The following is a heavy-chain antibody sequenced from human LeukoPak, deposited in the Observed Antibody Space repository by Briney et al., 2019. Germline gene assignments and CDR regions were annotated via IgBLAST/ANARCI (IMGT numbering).Heavy chain of an antibody. D-gene: IGHD1-14*01. V-gene: IGHV3-33*01. J-gene: IGHJ4*02. CDR3: TFYNIGALFF. Sequence: PGGSLRLSCAASGFTFSSYGMHWVRQAPGKGLEWVAVIWYDGSNKYYADSVKGRFTISRDDSKTTLYLQLNSLKTEDTAVYYCTFYNIGALFFWGQGALVTVSS. CDR1: GFTFSSYG. CDR2: IWYDGSNK.